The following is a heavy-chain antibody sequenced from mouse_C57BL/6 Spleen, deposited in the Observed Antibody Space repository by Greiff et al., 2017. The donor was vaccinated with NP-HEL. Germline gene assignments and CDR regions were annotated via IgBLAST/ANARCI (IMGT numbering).Heavy chain of an antibody. CDR3: ERRMGYAMDY. CDR1: GYAFSSSW. J-gene: IGHJ4*01. Sequence: VQLQQSGPELVKPGASVKISCKASGYAFSSSWMNWVKQRPGKGLEWIGRIYPGDGGTNYNGKFKGKATLTADKSSSTAYMQLSSLTSEDSAVYFCERRMGYAMDYWGQGTSVTVSS. D-gene: IGHD2-3*01. V-gene: IGHV1-82*01. CDR2: IYPGDGGT.